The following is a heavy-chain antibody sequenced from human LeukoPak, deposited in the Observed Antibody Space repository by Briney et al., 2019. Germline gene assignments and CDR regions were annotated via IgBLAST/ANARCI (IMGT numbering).Heavy chain of an antibody. Sequence: GGSLDLSCAASGFPFSSYAMHWARQAPGKGLEGVAVISYDGSNKYYADSVKGRFTISTDNSKNTLYLQMNSLRAEDTAVYYCARAPNSGWYVDNWFDPWGQGTLVTVSS. D-gene: IGHD6-19*01. CDR1: GFPFSSYA. V-gene: IGHV3-30-3*01. CDR3: ARAPNSGWYVDNWFDP. J-gene: IGHJ5*02. CDR2: ISYDGSNK.